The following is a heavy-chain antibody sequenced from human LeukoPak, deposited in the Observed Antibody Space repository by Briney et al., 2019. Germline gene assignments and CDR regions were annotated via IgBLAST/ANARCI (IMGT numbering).Heavy chain of an antibody. Sequence: SETLSLTCTVPGGSISSYYWSWIRQPPGKGLEWIGYIYYSGSTYYNPSLRSRVTISVDTSKNQFSLKLSSVTAADTAVYYCARDPYSSGWYTPYFDYWGQGTLVTVSS. D-gene: IGHD6-19*01. V-gene: IGHV4-59*12. CDR3: ARDPYSSGWYTPYFDY. CDR1: GGSISSYY. CDR2: IYYSGST. J-gene: IGHJ4*02.